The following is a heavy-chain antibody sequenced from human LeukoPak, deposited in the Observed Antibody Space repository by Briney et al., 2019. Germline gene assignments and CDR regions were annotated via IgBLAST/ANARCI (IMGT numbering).Heavy chain of an antibody. Sequence: SETLSRTCAVYGGSFSGYYWSWIRQPPGKGLEWIGEINHSGSTNYNPSLKSRVTISVDTSKNQFSLKLSSVTAADTAVYYCARAGYCSGGSCYSRRGPFYYWGQGTLVTVSS. CDR3: ARAGYCSGGSCYSRRGPFYY. CDR2: INHSGST. CDR1: GGSFSGYY. V-gene: IGHV4-34*01. D-gene: IGHD2-15*01. J-gene: IGHJ4*02.